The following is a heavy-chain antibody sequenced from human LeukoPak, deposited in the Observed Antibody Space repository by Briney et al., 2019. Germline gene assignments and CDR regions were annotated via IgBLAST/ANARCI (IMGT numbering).Heavy chain of an antibody. D-gene: IGHD6-19*01. CDR3: ARARGGYSSGWYYLDY. V-gene: IGHV1-46*01. CDR2: INPSGGST. J-gene: IGHJ4*02. Sequence: EASVKVSCKASGYTFTSYYMHWVRQAPGQGLEWMGIINPSGGSTSYAQKFQGRVTMTSDTSTSTVYMELSSLRSEDTAVYYCARARGGYSSGWYYLDYWGQGTLVTVSS. CDR1: GYTFTSYY.